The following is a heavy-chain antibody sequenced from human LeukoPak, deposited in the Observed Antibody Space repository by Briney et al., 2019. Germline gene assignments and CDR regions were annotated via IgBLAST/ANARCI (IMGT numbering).Heavy chain of an antibody. Sequence: ASVKVSCKASGYTFTSYGISWVRQAPGQGLEWMGWISAYNGNTNYAQKLQGRVTMTTDTSTSTAYMELRSLRSDDTAAYYCARVGRTTGTTRSAFDIWGQGTMVTVSS. CDR2: ISAYNGNT. J-gene: IGHJ3*02. CDR1: GYTFTSYG. CDR3: ARVGRTTGTTRSAFDI. V-gene: IGHV1-18*04. D-gene: IGHD1-1*01.